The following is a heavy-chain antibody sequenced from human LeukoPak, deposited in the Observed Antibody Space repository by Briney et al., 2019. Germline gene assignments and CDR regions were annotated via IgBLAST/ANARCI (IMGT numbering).Heavy chain of an antibody. V-gene: IGHV1-46*01. CDR1: GYTFTSYY. CDR3: ARTYIVVVTAIHYYYGMDV. CDR2: INPSGGST. Sequence: ASVKVSCKASGYTFTSYYMHWVRQAPGQGLEWMGIINPSGGSTSYAQKFQGRVTMTRDTSTSTVYMELSSLRSEDTAVYYCARTYIVVVTAIHYYYGMDVWGQGTTVTVSS. D-gene: IGHD2-21*02. J-gene: IGHJ6*02.